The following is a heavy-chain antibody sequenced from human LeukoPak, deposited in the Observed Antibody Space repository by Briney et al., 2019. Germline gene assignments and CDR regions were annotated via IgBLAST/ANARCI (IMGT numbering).Heavy chain of an antibody. CDR1: GGTFSSYA. V-gene: IGHV1-69-2*01. D-gene: IGHD2-15*01. CDR2: VDPEDGET. CDR3: ATSGSFWDIVVVVAATHTLAFDI. Sequence: ASVKVSCKASGGTFSSYAISWVRQAPGKGLEWMGLVDPEDGETIYAEKFQGRVTITADTSTDTAYMELSSLRSEDTAVYYCATSGSFWDIVVVVAATHTLAFDIWGQGTMVTVSS. J-gene: IGHJ3*02.